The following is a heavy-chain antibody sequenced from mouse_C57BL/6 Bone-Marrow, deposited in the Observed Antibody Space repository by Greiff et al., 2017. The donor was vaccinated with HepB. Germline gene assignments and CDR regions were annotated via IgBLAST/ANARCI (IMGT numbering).Heavy chain of an antibody. CDR3: ARKGLGYFDY. V-gene: IGHV1-19*01. CDR2: INPYNGGT. CDR1: GYTFTDYY. J-gene: IGHJ2*01. D-gene: IGHD3-3*01. Sequence: VQLQQSGPVLVKPGASVKMSCKASGYTFTDYYMNWVKQSHGKSLEWIGVINPYNGGTSYNQKFKGKATLTADKSSSTAYMELRSLTSEDSAVYFCARKGLGYFDYWGQGTTLTVSS.